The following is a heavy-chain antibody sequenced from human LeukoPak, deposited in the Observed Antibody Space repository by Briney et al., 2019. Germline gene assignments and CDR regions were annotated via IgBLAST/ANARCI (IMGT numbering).Heavy chain of an antibody. J-gene: IGHJ4*02. CDR2: ISWNSGSI. Sequence: GGSLRLSCAASGFTFSSYSMNWVRQAPGKGLEWVSGISWNSGSIGYADSVKGRFTISRDNAKNSLYLQMNSLRAEDTALYYCAKDIGIAAALDYWGQGTLVTVSS. V-gene: IGHV3-9*01. CDR3: AKDIGIAAALDY. D-gene: IGHD6-13*01. CDR1: GFTFSSYS.